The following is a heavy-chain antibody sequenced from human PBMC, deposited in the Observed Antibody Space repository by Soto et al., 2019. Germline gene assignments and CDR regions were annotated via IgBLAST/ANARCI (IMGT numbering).Heavy chain of an antibody. CDR2: ISSSSSYI. CDR3: ARYDSSGYYWPYYYYGMDV. D-gene: IGHD3-22*01. J-gene: IGHJ6*02. Sequence: GGSLRLSCAASGFTFSTYSMNWVRQAPGKGLDLVSSISSSSSYIYYADSMKGRFTISRGNAKNSLYLQMNSLRAEDTAVYYCARYDSSGYYWPYYYYGMDVWGQGTTVTVSS. CDR1: GFTFSTYS. V-gene: IGHV3-21*01.